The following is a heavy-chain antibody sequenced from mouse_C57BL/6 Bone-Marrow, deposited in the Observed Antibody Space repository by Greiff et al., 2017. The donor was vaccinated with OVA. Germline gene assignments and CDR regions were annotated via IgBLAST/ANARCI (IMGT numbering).Heavy chain of an antibody. V-gene: IGHV1-42*01. CDR3: ARGGTSPFAY. D-gene: IGHD4-1*01. J-gene: IGHJ3*01. CDR2: INPSTGGT. Sequence: EVQLLESGPELVKPGASVKISCKASGYSFTGYYMNWVKQSPEKSLEWIGEINPSTGGTTYNQKFKAKATLTVDKSSSTAYMQLKSLTSEDSAVYYCARGGTSPFAYGGQGTLVTVSA. CDR1: GYSFTGYY.